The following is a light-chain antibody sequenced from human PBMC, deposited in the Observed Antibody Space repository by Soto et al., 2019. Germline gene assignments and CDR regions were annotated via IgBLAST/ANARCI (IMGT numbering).Light chain of an antibody. Sequence: DIQMTQSPSTLSGSVGDRVTMTCRVSQTISSWLAWYQQKPGKAPKLLIYAASNLQSGVPSRFSGSGSGTDFTLTISSLQPEDFATYFCQQSYSTPPWTFGQGTKVDI. V-gene: IGKV1-39*01. CDR3: QQSYSTPPWT. CDR1: QTISSW. J-gene: IGKJ1*01. CDR2: AAS.